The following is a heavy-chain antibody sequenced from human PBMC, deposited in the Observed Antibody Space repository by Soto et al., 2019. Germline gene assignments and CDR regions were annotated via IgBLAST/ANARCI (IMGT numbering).Heavy chain of an antibody. J-gene: IGHJ6*02. CDR3: ARAGKYYYGSGSPYYYGMDV. D-gene: IGHD3-10*01. V-gene: IGHV1-18*04. CDR1: GYTFTSYG. CDR2: ISADKGKT. Sequence: QVQLVQSGAEVKKPGASVKVSCKASGYTFTSYGVSWVRQAPGQGREWMGGISADKGKTNYAQKLQGRVTMTTDPSTSTAYMELRSLRSDDTAVYYCARAGKYYYGSGSPYYYGMDVWGQGITVTVSS.